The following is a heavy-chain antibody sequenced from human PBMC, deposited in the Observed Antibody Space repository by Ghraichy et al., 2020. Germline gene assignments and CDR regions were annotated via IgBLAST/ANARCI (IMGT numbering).Heavy chain of an antibody. D-gene: IGHD3-22*01. V-gene: IGHV3-23*01. CDR1: GFTFSSSA. CDR3: AKDLTMIVVVTA. Sequence: GGSLRLSCAASGFTFSSSAMSWVRQAPGKGLEWVSAISGSGGSTYYADSVQGRFTISRDNSKNSLFLQMNSLRAEDTAVYYCAKDLTMIVVVTAWGLGSMVTV. J-gene: IGHJ3*01. CDR2: ISGSGGST.